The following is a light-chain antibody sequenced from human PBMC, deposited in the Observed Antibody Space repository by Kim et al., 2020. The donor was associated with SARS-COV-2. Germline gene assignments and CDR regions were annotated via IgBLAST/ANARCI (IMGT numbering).Light chain of an antibody. CDR1: QSVNTW. V-gene: IGKV1-5*03. Sequence: IQMTQSPSALSASVGDRVTITCRASQSVNTWLAWYRQRPGKAPELLISQASVLQSGVSSKFSGSGSGTEFTLTIDSLQPDDCATYYCQQYNFYRFRFGQGTKLEI. CDR2: QAS. J-gene: IGKJ2*03. CDR3: QQYNFYRFR.